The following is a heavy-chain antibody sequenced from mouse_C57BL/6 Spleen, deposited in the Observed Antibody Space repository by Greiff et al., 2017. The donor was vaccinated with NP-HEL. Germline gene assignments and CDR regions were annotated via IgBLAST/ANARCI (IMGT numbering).Heavy chain of an antibody. Sequence: QVQLQQSGAELVRPGASVKLSCKASGYTFTDYYINWVKQRPGQGLEWIARIYPGSGNTYYNEKFKGKATLTAEKSSSTAYMQLSSLTSEDSAVYFCARQDSNYAWFAYWGQGTLVTVSA. D-gene: IGHD2-5*01. CDR2: IYPGSGNT. V-gene: IGHV1-76*01. J-gene: IGHJ3*01. CDR1: GYTFTDYY. CDR3: ARQDSNYAWFAY.